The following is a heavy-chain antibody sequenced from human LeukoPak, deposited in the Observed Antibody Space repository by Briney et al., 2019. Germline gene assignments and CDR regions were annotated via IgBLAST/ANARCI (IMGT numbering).Heavy chain of an antibody. CDR2: IYYSGST. Sequence: SETLSLTCTVSGGSISSSSYYWGWIRQPPGKGLEWIGSIYYSGSTYYNPSLKSRVAISVDTSKNQFSLKLSSVTAADTAVYYCARADPGKRMATTTAGLDYWGQGTLVTVSS. CDR1: GGSISSSSYY. V-gene: IGHV4-39*07. D-gene: IGHD5-24*01. CDR3: ARADPGKRMATTTAGLDY. J-gene: IGHJ4*02.